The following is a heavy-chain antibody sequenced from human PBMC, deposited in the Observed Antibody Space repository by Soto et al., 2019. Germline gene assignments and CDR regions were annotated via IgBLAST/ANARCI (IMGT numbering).Heavy chain of an antibody. J-gene: IGHJ4*02. D-gene: IGHD1-26*01. CDR3: ARRYGSAIDY. V-gene: IGHV4-61*08. Sequence: PSETLSLTCAVSGGSISSGDYSWNWIRQPPGKGLEWIGYIYYGGSTNCNPSLKSRVTVSVDTSKNQFSLKLSSVTAADTAVYYCARRYGSAIDYWGQGTLVTVSS. CDR2: IYYGGST. CDR1: GGSISSGDYS.